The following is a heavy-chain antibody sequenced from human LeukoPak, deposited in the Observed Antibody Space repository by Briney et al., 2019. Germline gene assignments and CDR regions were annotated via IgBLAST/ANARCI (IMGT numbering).Heavy chain of an antibody. CDR2: ISYDGSNK. J-gene: IGHJ4*02. V-gene: IGHV3-30*18. D-gene: IGHD5-18*01. Sequence: GRSLRLSSAASGFTFSSHGMHWVRQAPGKGLEWVAVISYDGSNKYYADSVKGRFTISRDNSKNTLYLQMNSLRAEDTAVYYCAKDSGGYTYVFDYWGQGTLVTVSS. CDR1: GFTFSSHG. CDR3: AKDSGGYTYVFDY.